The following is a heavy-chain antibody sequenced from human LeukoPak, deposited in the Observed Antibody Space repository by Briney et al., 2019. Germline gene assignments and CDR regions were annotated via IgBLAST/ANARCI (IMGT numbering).Heavy chain of an antibody. J-gene: IGHJ4*02. Sequence: GASVKVSCKASGYTFTDYYIHWVRQAPGQGLEWMGWINPNSDYTFYAQKFQGRVTLTRDTSISTVYMELTTLTSDDTALYYCAVALGDYWGQGTLVSVSA. CDR1: GYTFTDYY. D-gene: IGHD7-27*01. CDR3: AVALGDY. CDR2: INPNSDYT. V-gene: IGHV1-2*02.